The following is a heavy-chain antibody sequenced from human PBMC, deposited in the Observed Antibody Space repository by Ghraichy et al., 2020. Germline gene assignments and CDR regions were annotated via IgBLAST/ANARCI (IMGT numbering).Heavy chain of an antibody. CDR3: ARARTRMVYAIDAFDI. D-gene: IGHD2-8*01. Sequence: GGSLRLSCAASGFTVSSNYMSWVRQAPGKGLEWVSVIYSGGSTYYADSVKGRFTISRDNSKNTLYLQMNSLRAEDTAVYYCARARTRMVYAIDAFDIWGQGTMVTVSS. J-gene: IGHJ3*02. CDR1: GFTVSSNY. V-gene: IGHV3-53*01. CDR2: IYSGGST.